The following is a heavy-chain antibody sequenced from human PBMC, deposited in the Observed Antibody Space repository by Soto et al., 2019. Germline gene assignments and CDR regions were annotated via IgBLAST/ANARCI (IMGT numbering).Heavy chain of an antibody. D-gene: IGHD6-19*01. Sequence: GGSLRLSCAASGFIFSNYDMHWVRQAPGKGLEWVAVIWNDGGKKYYADSVKGRFTISRDNFQNTLFLQMDSLRAEDTAVYYCARGYSSGYFDYWGQGTLVTVSS. V-gene: IGHV3-33*01. CDR2: IWNDGGKK. CDR3: ARGYSSGYFDY. CDR1: GFIFSNYD. J-gene: IGHJ4*02.